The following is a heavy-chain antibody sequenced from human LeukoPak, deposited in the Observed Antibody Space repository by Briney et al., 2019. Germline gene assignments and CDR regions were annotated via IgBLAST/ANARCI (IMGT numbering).Heavy chain of an antibody. CDR1: GYTFTSYY. CDR2: SNPSGGST. D-gene: IGHD2-15*01. CDR3: ARDHYSFDYYYYMDV. J-gene: IGHJ6*03. Sequence: ASVKVSCKASGYTFTSYYMHWVRQAPGQGLEWMGISNPSGGSTSYAQKFQGRVTMTRDMSTSTVYMELSSLRSEDTAVYYCARDHYSFDYYYYMDVRGKGTTVTVSS. V-gene: IGHV1-46*01.